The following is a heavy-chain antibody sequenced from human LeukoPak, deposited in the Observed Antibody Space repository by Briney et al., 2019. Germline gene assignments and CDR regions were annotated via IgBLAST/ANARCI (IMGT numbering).Heavy chain of an antibody. V-gene: IGHV4-39*07. CDR1: GDSISNNDYY. J-gene: IGHJ6*03. Sequence: SETLSLTCSVSGDSISNNDYYWDWIRQPPGKGLEWVASLSSGGNTYHNPSLKSRLTISLDTSKNQISLNLKSVTAADTAVYYCVREVVTHDLYMDVWGEGTTVTVSS. D-gene: IGHD3-22*01. CDR3: VREVVTHDLYMDV. CDR2: LSSGGNT.